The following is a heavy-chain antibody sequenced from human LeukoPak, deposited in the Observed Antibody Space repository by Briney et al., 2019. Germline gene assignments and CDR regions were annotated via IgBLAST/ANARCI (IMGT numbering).Heavy chain of an antibody. CDR2: INPNSGGT. D-gene: IGHD3-3*01. CDR1: GYTFTGYY. J-gene: IGHJ6*03. Sequence: ASVKVSCKASGYTFTGYYMHWVRQAPGQGLEWMGWINPNSGGTNYAQKFQGRVTMTRDTSISTAYMELSRLRSDDTAVYYCARVGMDYDFWSGYYKMYYYYYYMDAWGKGTTVTVSS. V-gene: IGHV1-2*02. CDR3: ARVGMDYDFWSGYYKMYYYYYYMDA.